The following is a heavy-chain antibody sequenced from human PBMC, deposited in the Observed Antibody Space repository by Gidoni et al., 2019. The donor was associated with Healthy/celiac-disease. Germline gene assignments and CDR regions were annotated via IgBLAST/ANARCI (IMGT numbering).Heavy chain of an antibody. CDR2: IYYSGST. V-gene: IGHV4-39*07. CDR3: ARDRYSGYDSEPFDY. Sequence: QLQLQESGPGLVKPSETLSLTCTVSGGSISSRSYFWGWIRQPPGKGLEWIGSIYYSGSTYYNPSLKSRVTISVDTSKNQFSLKLSSVTAADTAVYYCARDRYSGYDSEPFDYWGQGTLVTVSS. D-gene: IGHD5-12*01. CDR1: GGSISSRSYF. J-gene: IGHJ4*02.